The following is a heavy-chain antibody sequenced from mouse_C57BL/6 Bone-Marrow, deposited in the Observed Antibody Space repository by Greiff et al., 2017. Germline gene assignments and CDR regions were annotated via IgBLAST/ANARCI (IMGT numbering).Heavy chain of an antibody. J-gene: IGHJ4*01. CDR1: GSAFSSSW. CDR3: ARAYYYGSRYAMDY. Sequence: VQLQESGPELVKPGASVQISCKASGSAFSSSWMNWVKQRPGQGLEWIGRFYPGDGGTNYNGKFKGKATLTVDKSSSTAYMQLSSLTSADSAVYFCARAYYYGSRYAMDYWGQGTSVTVSS. CDR2: FYPGDGGT. V-gene: IGHV1-82*01. D-gene: IGHD1-1*01.